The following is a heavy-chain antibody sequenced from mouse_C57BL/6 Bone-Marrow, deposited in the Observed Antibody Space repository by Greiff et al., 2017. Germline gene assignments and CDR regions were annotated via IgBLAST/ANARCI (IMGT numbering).Heavy chain of an antibody. D-gene: IGHD2-4*01. J-gene: IGHJ4*01. CDR2: IDPSDSYT. CDR3: ARDYGTAYYAMDY. CDR1: GYTFTSYW. V-gene: IGHV1-69*01. Sequence: QVQLKQPGAELVMPGASVKLSCKASGYTFTSYWMHWVKQRPGQGLEWIGEIDPSDSYTNYNQKFKGKSTLTVDKSSSTAYMQLSSLTSEDSAVYYCARDYGTAYYAMDYWGQGTSVTFSS.